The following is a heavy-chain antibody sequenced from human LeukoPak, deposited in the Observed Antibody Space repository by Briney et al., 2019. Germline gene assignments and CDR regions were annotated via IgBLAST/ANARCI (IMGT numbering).Heavy chain of an antibody. J-gene: IGHJ4*02. V-gene: IGHV3-23*01. CDR3: AKAPRLAGVPLDY. D-gene: IGHD3-10*01. CDR1: GFTFRTYP. CDR2: ISDSGGGT. Sequence: GGSLRLSCAASGFTFRTYPMTWVRQAPGKGLESVSSISDSGGGTYYADSVKGRFTISRDNFKNTLFLQMNNLRAEDTAIYYCAKAPRLAGVPLDYWGQGTVVTVSS.